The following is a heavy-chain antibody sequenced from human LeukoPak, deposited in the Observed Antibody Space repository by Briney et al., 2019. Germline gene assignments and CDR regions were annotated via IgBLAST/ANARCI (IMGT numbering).Heavy chain of an antibody. CDR1: GGSISSYY. J-gene: IGHJ6*04. CDR3: ARDPRAAAGLDYYYGMDV. CDR2: IYYSGST. V-gene: IGHV4-59*01. Sequence: SETLSPTCTVSGGSISSYYWSWIRQPPGKGLEWIGYIYYSGSTNYNPSLKSRVTISVDTSKNQFSLKLSSVTAADTAVYYCARDPRAAAGLDYYYGMDVWGKGTTVTVSS. D-gene: IGHD6-13*01.